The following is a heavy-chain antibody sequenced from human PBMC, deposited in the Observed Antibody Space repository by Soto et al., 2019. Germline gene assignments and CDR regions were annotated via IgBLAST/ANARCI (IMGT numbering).Heavy chain of an antibody. CDR1: GFTFSSYA. V-gene: IGHV3-23*01. Sequence: GSLRLSCAASGFTFSSYAMSWVRQAPGKGLEWVSAISGSGGSTYYADSVKGRFTISRDNSKNTLYLQMNSLRAEDTAVYYCVSGGAVAGHDYWGQGTLVTVSS. D-gene: IGHD6-19*01. CDR2: ISGSGGST. J-gene: IGHJ4*02. CDR3: VSGGAVAGHDY.